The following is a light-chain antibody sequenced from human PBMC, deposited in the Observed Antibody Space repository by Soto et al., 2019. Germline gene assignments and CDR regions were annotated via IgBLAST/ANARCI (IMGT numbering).Light chain of an antibody. CDR2: EDT. V-gene: IGLV2-23*01. CDR3: CSSAGDTLVV. Sequence: QSALTQPASVSGSPGQSITISCTGTSSDVGSYNTVSWYQQHPGKAPKLMIFEDTERPSGVSHRFSASKSGNTAYLSISGLQAEDEAYYYCCSSAGDTLVVFGGGNKLTVL. CDR1: SSDVGSYNT. J-gene: IGLJ2*01.